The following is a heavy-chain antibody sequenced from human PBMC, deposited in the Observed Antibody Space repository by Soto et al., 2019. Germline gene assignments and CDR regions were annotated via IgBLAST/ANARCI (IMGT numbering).Heavy chain of an antibody. Sequence: ASVKVSCKASGYTFTSYDINWVRQATGQGLEWMGWMNPNSGNTGYAQKFQGRVTMTRNTSISTAYMELSSLRSEDTAVYYCARGAGTNYYYGMDVWGQGTTVTVSS. CDR1: GYTFTSYD. D-gene: IGHD6-19*01. CDR3: ARGAGTNYYYGMDV. V-gene: IGHV1-8*01. J-gene: IGHJ6*02. CDR2: MNPNSGNT.